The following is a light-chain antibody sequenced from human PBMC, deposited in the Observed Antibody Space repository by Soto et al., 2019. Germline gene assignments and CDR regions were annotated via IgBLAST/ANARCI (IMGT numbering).Light chain of an antibody. Sequence: DIQLTQSPSFLSASVGDRVTITCRASQDISSHLAWYQQKPGKAPKLLIYAASTLQSGVPSGFGGSGSGTEFPLTITSLQPEDFANYYCQQVKTYPLTFGGGTKVEIK. J-gene: IGKJ4*01. V-gene: IGKV1-9*01. CDR1: QDISSH. CDR3: QQVKTYPLT. CDR2: AAS.